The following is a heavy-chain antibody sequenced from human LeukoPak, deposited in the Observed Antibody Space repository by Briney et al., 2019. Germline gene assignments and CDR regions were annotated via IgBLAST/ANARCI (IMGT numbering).Heavy chain of an antibody. Sequence: GASVKVSCKASGYTFTSYYMHWVRQAPGQGLEWMGWINPNSGGTNYAQKFQGRVTMTRDTSISTAYMELSRLRSDDTAVYYCARCYYDSSGYYSHDAFDIWGQGTMVTVSS. D-gene: IGHD3-22*01. CDR1: GYTFTSYY. V-gene: IGHV1-2*02. CDR2: INPNSGGT. CDR3: ARCYYDSSGYYSHDAFDI. J-gene: IGHJ3*02.